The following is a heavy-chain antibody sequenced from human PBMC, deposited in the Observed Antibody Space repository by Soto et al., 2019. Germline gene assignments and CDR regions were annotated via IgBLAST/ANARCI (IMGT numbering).Heavy chain of an antibody. CDR2: IIPIFGTA. V-gene: IGHV1-69*13. J-gene: IGHJ4*02. D-gene: IGHD2-15*01. CDR3: ARATRNLGYCSGGSCSPFDY. Sequence: VASVKVSCKASGGTFSSYAISWVRQAPGQGLEWMGGIIPIFGTANYAQKFQGRVTITADESTSTAYMELSSLRSEDTAVYYCARATRNLGYCSGGSCSPFDYWGQGTLVTVSS. CDR1: GGTFSSYA.